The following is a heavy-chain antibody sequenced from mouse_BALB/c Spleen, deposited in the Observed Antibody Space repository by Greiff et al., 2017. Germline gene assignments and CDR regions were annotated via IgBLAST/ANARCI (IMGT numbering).Heavy chain of an antibody. V-gene: IGHV3-6*02. CDR3: ARGGYYGFAY. Sequence: VQLKESGPGLVKPSQSLSLTCSVTGYSITSGYYWNWIRQFPGNKLEWMGYISYDGSNNYNPSLKNRISITRDTSKNQFFLKLNSVTTEDTATYYCARGGYYGFAYWGQGTLVTVSA. J-gene: IGHJ3*01. CDR2: ISYDGSN. CDR1: GYSITSGYY. D-gene: IGHD2-3*01.